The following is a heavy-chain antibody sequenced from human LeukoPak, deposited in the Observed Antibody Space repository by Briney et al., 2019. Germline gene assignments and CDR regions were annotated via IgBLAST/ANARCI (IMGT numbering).Heavy chain of an antibody. Sequence: SETLSLTCTVSGGSISSYYWSWIRQPAGKGLEWIGRIYSSGSTNYNPSLKSRVTMSVDTSKNQFSLKLTCVTAADTAVYYCARDPSWASGYFDFWGQGTLVTVSS. J-gene: IGHJ4*02. D-gene: IGHD7-27*01. CDR1: GGSISSYY. V-gene: IGHV4-4*07. CDR2: IYSSGST. CDR3: ARDPSWASGYFDF.